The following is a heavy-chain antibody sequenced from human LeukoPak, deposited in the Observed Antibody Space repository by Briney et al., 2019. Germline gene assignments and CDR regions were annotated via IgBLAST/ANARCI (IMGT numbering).Heavy chain of an antibody. Sequence: GASVKVSCKASGGTFSSYAISWVRQAPGQGLEWMGGIIPIFGTANYAQKFQGRVTITADESTSTAYMVLSSLRSEDTAVYYCARGHNSGYDTRAASFDYWGQGTLVTVSS. J-gene: IGHJ4*02. CDR3: ARGHNSGYDTRAASFDY. CDR2: IIPIFGTA. CDR1: GGTFSSYA. V-gene: IGHV1-69*13. D-gene: IGHD5-12*01.